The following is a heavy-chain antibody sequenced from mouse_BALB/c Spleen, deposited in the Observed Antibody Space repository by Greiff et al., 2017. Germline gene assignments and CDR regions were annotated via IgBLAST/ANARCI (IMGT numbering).Heavy chain of an antibody. CDR3: ARVYDFPMDD. Sequence: QVQLQQSGAELVRPGSSVKISCKASGYAFSSYWMNWVKQRPGQGLEWIGQIYPGDGDTNYNGKFKGKATLTADKSSSTAYMQLSSLTSEDSAVYFCARVYDFPMDDWGQGTSVTVSS. J-gene: IGHJ4*01. CDR1: GYAFSSYW. CDR2: IYPGDGDT. D-gene: IGHD2-3*01. V-gene: IGHV1-80*01.